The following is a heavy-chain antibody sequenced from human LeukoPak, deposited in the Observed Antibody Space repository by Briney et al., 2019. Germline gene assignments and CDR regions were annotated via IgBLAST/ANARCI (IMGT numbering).Heavy chain of an antibody. V-gene: IGHV4-4*02. CDR2: IYHSGST. J-gene: IGHJ5*02. CDR3: AFVPAAIRGVNWFDP. D-gene: IGHD2-2*01. Sequence: PSGTLSLTCAVSGGSISSSNWWSWVRQPPGKGLEWIGEIYHSGSTNYNPSLKSRVTISVDKSKNQFSLKLSSVTAADTAVYYCAFVPAAIRGVNWFDPWGQGTLVTVSS. CDR1: GGSISSSNW.